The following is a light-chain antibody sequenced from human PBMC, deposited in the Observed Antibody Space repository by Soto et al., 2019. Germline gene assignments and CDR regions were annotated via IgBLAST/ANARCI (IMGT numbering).Light chain of an antibody. V-gene: IGKV3-20*01. J-gene: IGKJ1*01. Sequence: EIVLTQSPGTLSLSPGERATLSCRASQSVSSSYLAWYQQNRGQAPRLLIYGASSRAPGIPDRFGGSGCGTDFTLTISRLEPEDFAVYYCQQYGSSRCTFGQGTKVEIK. CDR3: QQYGSSRCT. CDR1: QSVSSSY. CDR2: GAS.